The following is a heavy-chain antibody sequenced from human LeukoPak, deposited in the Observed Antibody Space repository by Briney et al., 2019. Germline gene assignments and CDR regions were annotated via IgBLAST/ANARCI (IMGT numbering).Heavy chain of an antibody. Sequence: GGSLRLSCAASGFTFSSYSMNWVRQAPGEGLEWVSYISSSSSTIYYADSVKGRFTISRDNAKNSLYLQMNSLRAEDTAVYHCARTVSGFDAFDIWGQGTMVTVSS. CDR1: GFTFSSYS. CDR2: ISSSSSTI. J-gene: IGHJ3*02. CDR3: ARTVSGFDAFDI. D-gene: IGHD3-22*01. V-gene: IGHV3-48*01.